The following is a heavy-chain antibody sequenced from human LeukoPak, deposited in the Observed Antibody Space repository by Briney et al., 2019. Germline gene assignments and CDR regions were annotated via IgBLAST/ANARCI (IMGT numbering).Heavy chain of an antibody. CDR1: GFTFSSYV. D-gene: IGHD3-16*02. CDR3: VGGYTIGPGGY. Sequence: GGSLRLSCAASGFTFSSYVMYWVRQAPGKGLVWVSRINSDGSSTTYADSVKGRFTIPRDNAKIPLHLQMTSLRVEDTAVYYCVGGYTIGPGGYWGQGTLVTVSS. J-gene: IGHJ4*02. CDR2: INSDGSST. V-gene: IGHV3-74*03.